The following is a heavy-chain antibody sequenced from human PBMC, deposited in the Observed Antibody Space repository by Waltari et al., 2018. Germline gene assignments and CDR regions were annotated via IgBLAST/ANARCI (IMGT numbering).Heavy chain of an antibody. D-gene: IGHD3-10*01. Sequence: QVQLQESGPGLVKPSQTLSLTCTVSGGSISSGSYYWSWIRQPAGKGLEWIGSIYYSGSTYYNPSRKSRVTISVDTSKNQFSLKLSSVTAADTAVYYCARPMVRGVIGFDYWGQGTLVTVSS. J-gene: IGHJ4*02. CDR2: IYYSGST. CDR3: ARPMVRGVIGFDY. V-gene: IGHV4-39*01. CDR1: GGSISSGSYY.